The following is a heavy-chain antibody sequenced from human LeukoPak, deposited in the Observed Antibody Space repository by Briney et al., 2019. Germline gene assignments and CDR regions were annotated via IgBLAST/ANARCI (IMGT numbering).Heavy chain of an antibody. CDR1: GFIFSTYG. CDR2: IWYDGSNK. D-gene: IGHD5-24*01. V-gene: IGHV3-33*06. Sequence: PGGSLRLSCAASGFIFSTYGIHWVRQAPGKGLEWVAVIWYDGSNKYYADSVKGRFTISRDNSKNTLYLQMNSLRAEDTAVYYCAKPKDDYNELYYFDYWGQGTLATVSS. CDR3: AKPKDDYNELYYFDY. J-gene: IGHJ4*02.